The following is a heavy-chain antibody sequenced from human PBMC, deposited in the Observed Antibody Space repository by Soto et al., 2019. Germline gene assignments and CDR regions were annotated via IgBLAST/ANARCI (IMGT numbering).Heavy chain of an antibody. CDR2: IIPIFGTA. CDR1: GGTFSSYA. J-gene: IGHJ4*02. Sequence: QVQLVQSGAEEKKPGSSVKVSCKASGGTFSSYAISWVRQAPGQGLEWMGGIIPIFGTANYAQKFQGRVTITADESTSTAYMELSSLRSEDTALYYCARDVGEGLSHSGSYYPFDYWGQGTLVTVSS. V-gene: IGHV1-69*01. CDR3: ARDVGEGLSHSGSYYPFDY. D-gene: IGHD1-26*01.